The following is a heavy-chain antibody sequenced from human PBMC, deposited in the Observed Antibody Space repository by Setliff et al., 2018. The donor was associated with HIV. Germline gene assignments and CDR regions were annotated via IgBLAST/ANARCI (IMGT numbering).Heavy chain of an antibody. J-gene: IGHJ4*02. CDR2: IYTSGNT. CDR1: GGSISSGSYY. CDR3: ARGGSGSPFDY. D-gene: IGHD1-26*01. V-gene: IGHV4-61*02. Sequence: SETLSLTCTVSGGSISSGSYYWSWIRQPAGKGLEWIGRIYTSGNTNYNPSLKSRVSISLDTSKKQVSLKLSSVTAADTAVYYCARGGSGSPFDYWGQGTLVTVSS.